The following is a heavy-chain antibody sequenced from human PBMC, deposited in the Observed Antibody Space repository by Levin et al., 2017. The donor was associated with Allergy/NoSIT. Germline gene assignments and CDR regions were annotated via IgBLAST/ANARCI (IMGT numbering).Heavy chain of an antibody. V-gene: IGHV3-30*04. Sequence: PGGSLRLSCAASGFTFSGYAMHWVRHTPGKGLEWVALLSYDGTNKYYADSVKGRFTVSGDNSRNTLYLQMNSLRAEDTAVYYCARDYYHSSTGYYGPVDHWGQGTLVTVSS. J-gene: IGHJ4*02. CDR2: LSYDGTNK. CDR1: GFTFSGYA. D-gene: IGHD3-3*01. CDR3: ARDYYHSSTGYYGPVDH.